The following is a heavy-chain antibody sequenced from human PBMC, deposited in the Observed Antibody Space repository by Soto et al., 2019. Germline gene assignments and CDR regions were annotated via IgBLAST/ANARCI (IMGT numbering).Heavy chain of an antibody. V-gene: IGHV3-33*01. D-gene: IGHD1-26*01. CDR3: AREVRYSGSFLDY. Sequence: GGSLRLSCAASGFTFSSYGMHWVRQAPGKGLEWVAVIWYDGSNKYYADSVKGRFTISRDNSKNTLYLQMNSLRAEDTAVYYCAREVRYSGSFLDYWGQGTLVTVSS. J-gene: IGHJ4*02. CDR2: IWYDGSNK. CDR1: GFTFSSYG.